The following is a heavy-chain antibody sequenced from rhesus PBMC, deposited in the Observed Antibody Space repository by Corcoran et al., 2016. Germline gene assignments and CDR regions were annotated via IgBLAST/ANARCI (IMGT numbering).Heavy chain of an antibody. V-gene: IGHV4S7*01. CDR1: GGSISGGSG. CDR3: ARGNGNYAHFDY. CDR2: IFGSIGST. Sequence: QVQLQESGPGLVKPSETLSLTCAVPGGSISGGSGWSGIRQPPGKGLEWIGHIFGSIGSTYYNPSLKSRVTISRDTSKNQFSLKLSSVTAADTAVYYCARGNGNYAHFDYWGQGVLVTVSS. J-gene: IGHJ4*01. D-gene: IGHD4-35*01.